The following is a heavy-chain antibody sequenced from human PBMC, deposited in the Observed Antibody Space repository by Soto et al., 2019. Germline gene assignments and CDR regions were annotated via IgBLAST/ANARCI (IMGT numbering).Heavy chain of an antibody. CDR1: GGSISSGDYY. V-gene: IGHV4-30-4*01. D-gene: IGHD3-3*01. Sequence: SETLSLTCTVSGGSISSGDYYWSWIRQPPGKGLEWIGYIYDRGSTYYNPSLKSRVTISVDTSKNQFSLKLSSVTAADTDVYYCAREGPLVYHFWGGYYPHLGRFDPWRHRTLVTVSS. CDR3: AREGPLVYHFWGGYYPHLGRFDP. J-gene: IGHJ5*02. CDR2: IYDRGST.